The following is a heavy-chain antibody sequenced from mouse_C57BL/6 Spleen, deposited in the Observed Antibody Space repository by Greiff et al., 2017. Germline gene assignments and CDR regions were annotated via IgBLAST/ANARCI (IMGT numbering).Heavy chain of an antibody. Sequence: VQLQQSGPELVKPGASVKISCKASGYSFTGYYMNWVKQSPEKSLEWIGEINPSTGGTTYNQKFKAKATLTVDKSSSTAYMQLKSLTSEDSAVYYCALNWDKAWFAYWGQGTLVTVSA. CDR1: GYSFTGYY. V-gene: IGHV1-42*01. CDR2: INPSTGGT. J-gene: IGHJ3*01. CDR3: ALNWDKAWFAY. D-gene: IGHD4-1*01.